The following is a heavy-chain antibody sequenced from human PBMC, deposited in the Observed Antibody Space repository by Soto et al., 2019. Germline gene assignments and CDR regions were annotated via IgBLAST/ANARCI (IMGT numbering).Heavy chain of an antibody. V-gene: IGHV3-21*01. J-gene: IGHJ4*02. CDR1: GFTFSSYN. CDR3: ARDRSTTTVTPYYFDY. Sequence: EVQLVESGGGLVKPGGSLRLSCAASGFTFSSYNMNWVRQAPGKGLEWVSSISSSSSYIYYADSVKGRFTISRDNAKNSLYLQMNSLRAEDTAVYYCARDRSTTTVTPYYFDYWGPGTLVTVSS. D-gene: IGHD4-17*01. CDR2: ISSSSSYI.